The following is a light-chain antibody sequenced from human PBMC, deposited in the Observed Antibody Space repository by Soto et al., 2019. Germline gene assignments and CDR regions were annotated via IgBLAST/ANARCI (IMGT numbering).Light chain of an antibody. J-gene: IGKJ4*01. CDR2: VAS. CDR1: KSVSSNY. V-gene: IGKV3-20*01. Sequence: EIVLTQSPGTLSLSPGERATLSCRASKSVSSNYLTWNQQKPGQAPRLLIYVASSRSPGIPDRFSGSGSGTDFALTISRLEPEDFAMDYSQEYDSSPLTFGGGTKVEIK. CDR3: QEYDSSPLT.